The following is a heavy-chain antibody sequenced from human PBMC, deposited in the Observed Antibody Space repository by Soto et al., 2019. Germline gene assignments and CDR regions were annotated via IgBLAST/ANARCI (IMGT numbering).Heavy chain of an antibody. D-gene: IGHD6-19*01. CDR3: AKGGRQWLVTSDFNY. J-gene: IGHJ4*02. V-gene: IGHV3-30*18. Sequence: VQLVESGGGVVQPGRSLRLSCAASGFTFSDYAMHWVRQAPGKGLEWVAVVSHDGRNTHYADSVNGRFTISRDSSKKTVSREMTSLRAEDTAVYYCAKGGRQWLVTSDFNYWGQGALVTVSS. CDR1: GFTFSDYA. CDR2: VSHDGRNT.